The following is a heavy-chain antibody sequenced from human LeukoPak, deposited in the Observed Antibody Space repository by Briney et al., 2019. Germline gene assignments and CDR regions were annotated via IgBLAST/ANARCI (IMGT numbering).Heavy chain of an antibody. CDR2: IYYSGST. J-gene: IGHJ5*01. V-gene: IGHV4-59*01. D-gene: IGHD6-13*01. Sequence: PSETLSLTCTVSGGSISSYYWSWIRQPPVKGLEWIGYIYYSGSTNYNPSLKSRVTISVDTSKNQFSLKLSSVTAADTAVYYCATMGGSSWYWFGYWGQGTLVTVSS. CDR3: ATMGGSSWYWFGY. CDR1: GGSISSYY.